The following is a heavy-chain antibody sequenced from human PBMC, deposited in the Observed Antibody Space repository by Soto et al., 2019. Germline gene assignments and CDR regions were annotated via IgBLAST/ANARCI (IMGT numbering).Heavy chain of an antibody. CDR3: AADFSESIYDILTGPYYYYYYGMEV. CDR1: GFTFTSSA. V-gene: IGHV1-58*01. D-gene: IGHD3-9*01. J-gene: IGHJ6*02. Sequence: ASVKVSCKASGFTFTSSAVQWVRQARGQRLEWIGWIVVGSGNTNYAQKFQERVTITTDMSTSTASMELGSLRSEDTAVYYCAADFSESIYDILTGPYYYYYYGMEVWGQGTTVTVSS. CDR2: IVVGSGNT.